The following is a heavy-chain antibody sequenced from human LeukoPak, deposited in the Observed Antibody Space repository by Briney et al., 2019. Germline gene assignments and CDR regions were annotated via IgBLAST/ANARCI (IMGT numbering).Heavy chain of an antibody. CDR1: GGSISGFH. CDR3: ARRNDFDI. CDR2: IYYSGRT. V-gene: IGHV4-59*08. J-gene: IGHJ3*02. Sequence: SETLSLTCTVSGGSISGFHWNWIRQPPGKGPEWIGCIYYSGRTDSNPSLKSRVTVSVDTSKNQFNLRLTSVTAADTAMYYCARRNDFDIWGPGTMVTVSS.